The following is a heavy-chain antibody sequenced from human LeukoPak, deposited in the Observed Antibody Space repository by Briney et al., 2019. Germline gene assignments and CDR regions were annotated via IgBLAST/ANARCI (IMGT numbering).Heavy chain of an antibody. J-gene: IGHJ4*02. CDR3: ARAPPPSRQIAAAEDY. CDR1: GYTFTSYG. V-gene: IGHV1-69*04. CDR2: IIPILGIA. D-gene: IGHD6-13*01. Sequence: SVKVSCKASGYTFTSYGISWVRQAPGQGLEWMGRIIPILGIANYAQKFQGRVTITADKSTSTAYMELSSLRSEDTAVYYCARAPPPSRQIAAAEDYWGQGTLVTVSS.